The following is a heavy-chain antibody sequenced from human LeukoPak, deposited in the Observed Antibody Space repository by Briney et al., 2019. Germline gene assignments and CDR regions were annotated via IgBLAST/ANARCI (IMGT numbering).Heavy chain of an antibody. CDR2: INPSGGST. CDR3: ASGYNRDY. CDR1: GYTFTNYY. Sequence: EASVKVSCKASGYTFTNYYMHWVRQAPGQGLEWMGIINPSGGSTSYAQKFQGRVTMTRDTSTSAVYMYLSSLRSEDTGVYFCASGYNRDYWGQGTLVTVSS. D-gene: IGHD5-24*01. V-gene: IGHV1-46*03. J-gene: IGHJ4*02.